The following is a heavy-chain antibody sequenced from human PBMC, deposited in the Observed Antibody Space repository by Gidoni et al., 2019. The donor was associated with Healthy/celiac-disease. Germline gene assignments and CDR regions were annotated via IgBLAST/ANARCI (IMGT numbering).Heavy chain of an antibody. V-gene: IGHV1-24*01. CDR1: GYTLTELS. D-gene: IGHD2-2*01. J-gene: IGHJ2*01. CDR2: FDPEDGET. CDR3: ATERRCSSTSCYDWYFDL. Sequence: QVQLVQSGAEVKKPGASVKVSCKVSGYTLTELSMHWVRQAPGKGLEWMGGFDPEDGETIYAQKFQGRVTMTEDTSTDTAYMELRSLRSEDTAVYYCATERRCSSTSCYDWYFDLWGRGTLVTVSS.